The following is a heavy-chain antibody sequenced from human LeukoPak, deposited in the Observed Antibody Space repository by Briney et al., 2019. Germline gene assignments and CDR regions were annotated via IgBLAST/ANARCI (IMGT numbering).Heavy chain of an antibody. Sequence: SQTLSLTFAISGDSVSINSAAWNWIRQSPSRGLEWLGRTYYRSKWYNDYAVSVKSRITINPDTSKNQFSLQLNSVTPEDTAVYYCARDPAGKGGYVFYYDYWGQGTLVTVSS. D-gene: IGHD3-16*01. J-gene: IGHJ4*02. CDR2: TYYRSKWYN. CDR3: ARDPAGKGGYVFYYDY. V-gene: IGHV6-1*01. CDR1: GDSVSINSAA.